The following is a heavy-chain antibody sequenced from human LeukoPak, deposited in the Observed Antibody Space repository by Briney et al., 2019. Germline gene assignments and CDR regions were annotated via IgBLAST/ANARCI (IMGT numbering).Heavy chain of an antibody. V-gene: IGHV3-21*01. CDR2: ITSGINYI. J-gene: IGHJ4*02. Sequence: GGSLRLSCAASGFTFSSYSMNWVRQAPGKGLEWVSSITSGINYIYYAGSVKGRFTISRDNAKNSLYLQMNSLRAEDTAVYYCARDGGDYYGSGSYDYWGQGTLVTVSS. CDR1: GFTFSSYS. CDR3: ARDGGDYYGSGSYDY. D-gene: IGHD3-10*01.